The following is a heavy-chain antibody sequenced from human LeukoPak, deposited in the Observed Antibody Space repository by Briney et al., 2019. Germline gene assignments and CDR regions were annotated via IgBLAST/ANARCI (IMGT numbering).Heavy chain of an antibody. V-gene: IGHV4-59*08. CDR1: GGSISSYY. Sequence: PSETLSLTCTVSGGSISSYYWSWIRQPPGKGLEWIGYIYYSGSTNYNPSLKSRVTISVDASKNQFSLKLSSVTAADTAVYYCARRNNKLRWQNFDYWGQGTLVTVSS. CDR3: ARRNNKLRWQNFDY. D-gene: IGHD4-23*01. J-gene: IGHJ4*02. CDR2: IYYSGST.